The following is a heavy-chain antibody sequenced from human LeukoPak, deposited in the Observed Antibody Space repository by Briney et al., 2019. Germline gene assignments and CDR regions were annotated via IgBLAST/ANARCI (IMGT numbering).Heavy chain of an antibody. Sequence: GGSLRLSCAASGFTFSSYWIHWVRHAPGKGLAWVSRIDNDGSDTIFAGSVKGRFTLSRDNAKNTVYLQMNSLRAEDTAVYYCARGGFHHGFDIWGQGTMVTVS. CDR2: IDNDGSDT. V-gene: IGHV3-74*01. D-gene: IGHD1-14*01. CDR1: GFTFSSYW. J-gene: IGHJ3*02. CDR3: ARGGFHHGFDI.